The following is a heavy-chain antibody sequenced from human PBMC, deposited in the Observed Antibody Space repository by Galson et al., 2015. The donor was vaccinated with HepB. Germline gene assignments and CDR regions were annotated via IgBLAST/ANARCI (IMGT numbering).Heavy chain of an antibody. CDR2: IYTSGST. Sequence: TLSLTCTVSGGSISSYYWSWIRQPAGKGLEWIGRIYTSGSTNYNPSLKSRVTMSVDTSKNQFSLKLSSVTAADTAVYYCARALGDFWSGYPRLGYYYYGMDVWGQGTTVTVSS. V-gene: IGHV4-4*07. CDR1: GGSISSYY. D-gene: IGHD3-3*01. J-gene: IGHJ6*02. CDR3: ARALGDFWSGYPRLGYYYYGMDV.